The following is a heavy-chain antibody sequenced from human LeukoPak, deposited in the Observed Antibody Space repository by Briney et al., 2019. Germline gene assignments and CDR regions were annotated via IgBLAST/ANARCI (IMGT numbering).Heavy chain of an antibody. V-gene: IGHV4-59*01. CDR3: AREYGDYNLGSYGMDV. Sequence: PSETLSLTCTVSGGPISSYYWSWIRQPPGKGLEWIGYIYYSGSTNYNPSLKSRVTISVDTSKNQFSLKLSSVTAADTAVYYCAREYGDYNLGSYGMDVWGQGTTVTVSS. J-gene: IGHJ6*02. D-gene: IGHD4-17*01. CDR2: IYYSGST. CDR1: GGPISSYY.